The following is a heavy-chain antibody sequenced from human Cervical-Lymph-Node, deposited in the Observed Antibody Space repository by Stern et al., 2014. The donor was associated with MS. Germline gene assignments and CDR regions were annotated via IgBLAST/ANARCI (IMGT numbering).Heavy chain of an antibody. D-gene: IGHD5-12*01. J-gene: IGHJ4*02. V-gene: IGHV5-51*03. Sequence: EVQLVESGAEVKKPGESLKISCEASGYLFDDYWIGWVRQMSGRGLELVAIIFPRDSNTRYSPSVQGQVTISADKSISTAYLQGSSLKASAPAIYYWARSPATPSGYDRFDYWGQGALVTVSS. CDR3: ARSPATPSGYDRFDY. CDR2: IFPRDSNT. CDR1: GYLFDDYW.